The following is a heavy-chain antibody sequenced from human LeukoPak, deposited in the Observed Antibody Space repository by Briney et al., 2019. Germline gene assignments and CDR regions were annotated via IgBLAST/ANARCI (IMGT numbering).Heavy chain of an antibody. D-gene: IGHD2-15*01. CDR3: ATERVAKGYCSGGSCYYFDY. V-gene: IGHV1-24*01. CDR1: GYTLTELS. Sequence: ASVKVSCKVSGYTLTELSMHWVRQAPGKGLEWMGGFDPEDGETIYAQKFQGRVTMTEDTSTDTAYMELSSLRSEDTAVYHCATERVAKGYCSGGSCYYFDYWGQGTLVTVSS. J-gene: IGHJ4*02. CDR2: FDPEDGET.